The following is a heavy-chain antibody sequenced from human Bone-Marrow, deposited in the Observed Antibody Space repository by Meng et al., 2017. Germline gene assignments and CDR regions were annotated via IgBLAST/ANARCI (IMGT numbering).Heavy chain of an antibody. D-gene: IGHD6-13*01. V-gene: IGHV1-69*08. CDR3: ARRKYSSPPGFDYYYYGMDV. CDR1: GGTFSSYT. J-gene: IGHJ6*02. CDR2: IIPIFGTA. Sequence: SVKVSCKASGGTFSSYTISWVRQAPGQGLEWMGRIIPIFGTANYAQKFQGRVTITADKSTSTAYMELSSLRSEDTAVYYCARRKYSSPPGFDYYYYGMDVWGQGTTVTVSS.